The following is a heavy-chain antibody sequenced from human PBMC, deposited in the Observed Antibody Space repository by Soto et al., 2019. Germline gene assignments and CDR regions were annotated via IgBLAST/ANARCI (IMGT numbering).Heavy chain of an antibody. CDR3: AKFHYYDSSGYYYLDY. CDR2: ISVSGGTT. J-gene: IGHJ4*02. CDR1: GFTFSSYG. V-gene: IGHV3-23*01. D-gene: IGHD3-22*01. Sequence: PGASLRRSCAASGFTFSSYGMNWGRQAPGQGLEWVSAISVSGGTTYYADSVKGRFTISRDNSKNTLYLQMNSLRADDTAVYYCAKFHYYDSSGYYYLDYWGQGTLVTVSS.